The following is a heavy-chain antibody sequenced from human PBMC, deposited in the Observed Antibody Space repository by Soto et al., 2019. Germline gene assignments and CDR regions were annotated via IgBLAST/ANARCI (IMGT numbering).Heavy chain of an antibody. D-gene: IGHD3-10*01. V-gene: IGHV3-30-3*01. Sequence: LRLSCAASGFTFSSYAMHWVRQAPGKGLEWVAVISYDGSNKYYADSVKGRFTISRDNSKNTLYLQMNSLRAEDTAVYYCASATMVRGVLGYGMDVWGQGTTVTVSS. J-gene: IGHJ6*02. CDR2: ISYDGSNK. CDR3: ASATMVRGVLGYGMDV. CDR1: GFTFSSYA.